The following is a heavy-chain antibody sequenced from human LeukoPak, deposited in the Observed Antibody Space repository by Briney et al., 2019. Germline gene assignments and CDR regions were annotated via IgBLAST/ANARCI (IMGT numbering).Heavy chain of an antibody. Sequence: SETLSLTCTVSGGSISSSSYYWRWIRQPPGKGLEWIGSIYYSGSTYYNPSLKRRVTISVDPSKNQFSLKLSSVTAADTAVYYCARHSGYSYGYAYYYYYMDVWGKGTTVTVSS. J-gene: IGHJ6*03. CDR1: GGSISSSSYY. D-gene: IGHD5-18*01. CDR3: ARHSGYSYGYAYYYYYMDV. V-gene: IGHV4-39*01. CDR2: IYYSGST.